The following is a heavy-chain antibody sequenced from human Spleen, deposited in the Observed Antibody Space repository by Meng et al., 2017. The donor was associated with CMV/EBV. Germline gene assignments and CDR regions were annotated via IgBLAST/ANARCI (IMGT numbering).Heavy chain of an antibody. D-gene: IGHD3-3*01. CDR3: ARGSTRLRVHFDY. CDR1: GFTFSSYE. V-gene: IGHV3-53*01. Sequence: GGSLRLSCAASGFTFSSYEMNWVRQAPGKGLEWVSLIYSGGSTYYADIVKGRFTISRDNSKNTLFLQMDSLTAEDTAVYYCARGSTRLRVHFDYWGQGTLVTVSS. J-gene: IGHJ4*02. CDR2: IYSGGST.